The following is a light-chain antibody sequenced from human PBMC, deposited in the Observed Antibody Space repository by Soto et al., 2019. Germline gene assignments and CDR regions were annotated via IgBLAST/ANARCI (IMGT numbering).Light chain of an antibody. J-gene: IGLJ2*01. V-gene: IGLV2-8*01. CDR3: SSYEGSNNLVL. CDR1: SSDVGGYNY. CDR2: EVN. Sequence: QSVLTQPPSASGSPGQSVTISCTGSSSDVGGYNYVSWYQQHPGKAPKLMIYEVNKRPSGVPNRFSGSKSGNTASLTVSGLQAEDEAAYYCSSYEGSNNLVLFGGGTQMTVL.